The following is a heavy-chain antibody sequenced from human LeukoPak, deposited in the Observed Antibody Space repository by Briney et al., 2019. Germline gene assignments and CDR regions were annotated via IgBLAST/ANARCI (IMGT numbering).Heavy chain of an antibody. Sequence: ASVKVSCKASGYTFTSYGISWVRQVPGQGLEWMGWISAYNGNTNYAQKLQGRVTMTTDTSTSTAYMELRSLRSDDTAVYYCARGRRITIFGVVTPRGYYYMDVWGKGTTVTVSS. CDR3: ARGRRITIFGVVTPRGYYYMDV. D-gene: IGHD3-3*01. CDR1: GYTFTSYG. J-gene: IGHJ6*03. CDR2: ISAYNGNT. V-gene: IGHV1-18*01.